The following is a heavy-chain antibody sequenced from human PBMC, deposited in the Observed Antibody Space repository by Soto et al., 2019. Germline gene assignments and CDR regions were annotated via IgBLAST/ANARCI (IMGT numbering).Heavy chain of an antibody. J-gene: IGHJ6*02. CDR1: GYTFSSYY. V-gene: IGHV1-46*01. CDR2: INPSGGST. CDR3: ARAPQGKSSSGWDDFYYGMDV. Sequence: QGQLVQSGAEVKKPGASVRVSCKASGYTFSSYYIHWVRQAPGQGLEWMGIINPSGGSTSYAQKFQGRGSMTRDTSPSTGYMELRSLTSEDTAVYYCARAPQGKSSSGWDDFYYGMDVWGQGTTVTVSS. D-gene: IGHD6-19*01.